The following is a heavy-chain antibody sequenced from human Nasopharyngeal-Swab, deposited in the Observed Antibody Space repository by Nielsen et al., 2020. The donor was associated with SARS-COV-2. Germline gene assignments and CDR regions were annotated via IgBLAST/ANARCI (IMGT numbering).Heavy chain of an antibody. CDR3: ARGSIMITFGGVIVEAINWFDT. CDR1: GGSFSGYY. CDR2: INHSGST. V-gene: IGHV4-34*01. Sequence: SETLSLTCAVYGGSFSGYYWSWIRQPPGKGLEWIGEINHSGSTNYNPSLKSRVTISVDTSKNQFSLKLSSVTAADTAVYYCARGSIMITFGGVIVEAINWFDTWGQGTLVTVSS. J-gene: IGHJ5*02. D-gene: IGHD3-16*02.